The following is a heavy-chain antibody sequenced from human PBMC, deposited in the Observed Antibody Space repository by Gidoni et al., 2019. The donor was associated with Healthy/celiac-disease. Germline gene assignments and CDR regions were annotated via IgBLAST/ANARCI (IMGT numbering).Heavy chain of an antibody. D-gene: IGHD3-9*01. J-gene: IGHJ6*02. V-gene: IGHV3-23*01. CDR2: ISGSGGST. CDR3: AKDLVLRYFDWSSITPYYYYYGMDV. CDR1: GFTFSSYA. Sequence: EVQLLESGGGLVQPGGSLRLSCAASGFTFSSYAMSWVRQAPGKGLEWVSAISGSGGSTYYADSVKGRFTISRDNSKNTLYLQMNSLRAEDTAVYYCAKDLVLRYFDWSSITPYYYYYGMDVWGQGTTVTVSS.